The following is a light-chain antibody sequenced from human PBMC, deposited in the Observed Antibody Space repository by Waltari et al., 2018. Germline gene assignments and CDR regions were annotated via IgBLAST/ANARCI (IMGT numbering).Light chain of an antibody. J-gene: IGKJ4*01. V-gene: IGKV3-11*01. CDR3: HQRSKWPLT. CDR1: QNIDSY. CDR2: DAS. Sequence: EIVLTQSPATLSLSPGERATLSCRAIQNIDSYLAWYQLNPGQVPRLLLYDASNRATGIPARFSGSGSGADFTLIISSLEPEYFAVYYCHQRSKWPLTFGGGTKVEIK.